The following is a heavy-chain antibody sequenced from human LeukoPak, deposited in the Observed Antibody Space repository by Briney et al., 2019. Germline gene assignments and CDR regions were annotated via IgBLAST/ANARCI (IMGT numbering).Heavy chain of an antibody. V-gene: IGHV3-21*01. CDR3: ARDSCSSTSCLDY. CDR2: ISSSSSYI. CDR1: GFTFSSYS. J-gene: IGHJ4*02. D-gene: IGHD2-2*01. Sequence: PGGSLRLSCAASGFTFSSYSMNWVRQAPGKGLEWVSSISSSSSYIYYADSVKGRFTISRDNAKSSLYLQMNSLRAEDTPVYYCARDSCSSTSCLDYWGQGTLVTVSS.